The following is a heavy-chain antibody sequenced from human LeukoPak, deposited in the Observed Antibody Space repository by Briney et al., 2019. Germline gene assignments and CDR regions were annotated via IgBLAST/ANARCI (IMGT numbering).Heavy chain of an antibody. CDR2: ISGSGGST. Sequence: GGSLRLSCAASGFTFSSYGMSWVRQAPGKGLEWVSAISGSGGSTYYADSVKGRFTISRDNSKNTLYLQMNSLRAEDTAVYYCAKDLYFTWLRPDVDWFDPWGQGTLVTVSS. J-gene: IGHJ5*02. V-gene: IGHV3-23*01. CDR3: AKDLYFTWLRPDVDWFDP. D-gene: IGHD3-9*01. CDR1: GFTFSSYG.